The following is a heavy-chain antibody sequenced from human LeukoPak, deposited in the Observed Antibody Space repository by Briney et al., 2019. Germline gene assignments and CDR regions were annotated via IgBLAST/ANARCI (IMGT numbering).Heavy chain of an antibody. CDR1: GFPFIEYS. J-gene: IGHJ4*02. CDR2: IGIDSGNT. Sequence: GGSLRLSCTASGFPFIEYSMNWVRQAPGKGLEWISYIGIDSGNTKYADSVRGRFTISTDKAKNSLYLQMNSLRVEDTAVYYCARDHNYAFDNWGQGTLVTVSS. V-gene: IGHV3-48*01. CDR3: ARDHNYAFDN. D-gene: IGHD1-1*01.